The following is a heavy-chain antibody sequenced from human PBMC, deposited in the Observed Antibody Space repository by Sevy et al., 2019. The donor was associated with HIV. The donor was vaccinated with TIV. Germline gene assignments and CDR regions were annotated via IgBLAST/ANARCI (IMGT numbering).Heavy chain of an antibody. J-gene: IGHJ4*02. CDR2: IKQDGSEK. V-gene: IGHV3-7*03. Sequence: GGSLRLSCAASGFTFSSYWMSWVRQAPGKGLEWVANIKQDGSEKYYVDSVKGRFTISRDNAKNSLYLQMNSLRAEDTAVYYCARDIYYDSSCYYVYWGQGTLVTVSS. D-gene: IGHD3-22*01. CDR3: ARDIYYDSSCYYVY. CDR1: GFTFSSYW.